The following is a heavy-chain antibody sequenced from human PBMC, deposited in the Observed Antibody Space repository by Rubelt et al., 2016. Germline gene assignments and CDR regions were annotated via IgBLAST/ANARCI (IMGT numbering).Heavy chain of an antibody. CDR2: IYYSGST. J-gene: IGHJ4*02. CDR3: ARHVYGGVAGPFDY. Sequence: QLQLQESGPGLVKPSETLSLTCTVSGGSISSSSYYWGWIRQPPGKGLEWIGSIYYSGSTYYNPSLKSRVTISVDTSKNQFSLKLSSVTAADTAVYYCARHVYGGVAGPFDYWGQGALVTVSS. CDR1: GGSISSSSYY. V-gene: IGHV4-39*01. D-gene: IGHD6-19*01.